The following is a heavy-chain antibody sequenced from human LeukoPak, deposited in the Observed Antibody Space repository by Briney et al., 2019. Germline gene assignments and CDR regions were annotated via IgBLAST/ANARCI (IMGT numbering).Heavy chain of an antibody. V-gene: IGHV4-59*01. D-gene: IGHD5-18*01. CDR1: GGSISSYY. J-gene: IGHJ6*03. CDR3: ARNTAMEYYYMDV. Sequence: SETLSLTCTVSGGSISSYYWSWIRQPPGKGLEWIGYIYYSGSTNYNPSLKSRVTISVDTSKNQFSLKLSSVTDADTAVYYCARNTAMEYYYMDVWGKGTTVTVSS. CDR2: IYYSGST.